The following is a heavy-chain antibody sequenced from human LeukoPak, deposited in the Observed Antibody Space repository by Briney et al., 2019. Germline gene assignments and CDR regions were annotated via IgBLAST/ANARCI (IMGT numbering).Heavy chain of an antibody. Sequence: MSSETLSLTCTVSGGSISAYYWSWIRQPPGKGLEWIGCIYYSGSTKYNPSLKSRVTISEDTSKNQFSLKLSSVTAADTAVYYCARQGIHCSSTSCYGDWFDPWGQGTLVTVSS. D-gene: IGHD2-2*01. J-gene: IGHJ5*02. V-gene: IGHV4-59*08. CDR1: GGSISAYY. CDR2: IYYSGST. CDR3: ARQGIHCSSTSCYGDWFDP.